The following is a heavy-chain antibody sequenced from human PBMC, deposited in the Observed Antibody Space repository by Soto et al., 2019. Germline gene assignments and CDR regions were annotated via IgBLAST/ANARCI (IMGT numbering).Heavy chain of an antibody. CDR3: TRDFLTMVRGVHDY. Sequence: ASVKVSCKASGGTFSSYTISWVRQAPGQGLEWMGRIIPILGIANYAQKFQGRVTITADKSTSIAYLQMNSLKTEDTAVYYCTRDFLTMVRGVHDYWGQGTLVTVSS. D-gene: IGHD3-10*01. J-gene: IGHJ4*01. CDR1: GGTFSSYT. CDR2: IIPILGIA. V-gene: IGHV1-69*04.